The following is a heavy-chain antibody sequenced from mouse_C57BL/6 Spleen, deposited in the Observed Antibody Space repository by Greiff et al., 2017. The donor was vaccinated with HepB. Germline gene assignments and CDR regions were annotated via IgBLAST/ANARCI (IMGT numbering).Heavy chain of an antibody. CDR1: GYTFTSYW. CDR3: ASYGSGFAY. Sequence: VQLQQPGAELVKPGASVKLSCKASGYTFTSYWMHWVKQRPGQGLEWIGMIHPNSGSTNYNEKIKSKATLTVDKSSSTAYMQLSSLTSEDSAVYYCASYGSGFAYWGQGTLVTVSA. J-gene: IGHJ3*01. D-gene: IGHD1-1*01. CDR2: IHPNSGST. V-gene: IGHV1-64*01.